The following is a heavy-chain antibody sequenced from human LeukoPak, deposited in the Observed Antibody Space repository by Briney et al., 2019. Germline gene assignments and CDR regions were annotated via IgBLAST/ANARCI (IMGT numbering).Heavy chain of an antibody. V-gene: IGHV3-23*01. D-gene: IGHD6-13*01. J-gene: IGHJ4*02. CDR3: ARDWYDY. CDR1: GLTFSTYA. Sequence: PGGSLSLSCAASGLTFSTYAMMWVRQAPGKGREWVSVIGGSGSYTYDADPVKGRFPISRDNSKDTLYLQMNSLRAEDTTVYYCARDWYDYWGEGTLVTVSS. CDR2: IGGSGSYT.